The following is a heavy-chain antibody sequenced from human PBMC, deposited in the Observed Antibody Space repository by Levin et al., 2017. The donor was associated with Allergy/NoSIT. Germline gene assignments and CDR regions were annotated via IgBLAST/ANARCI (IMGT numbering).Heavy chain of an antibody. CDR2: IKQDGSEK. CDR1: GFTFSSYS. D-gene: IGHD2-21*01. J-gene: IGHJ3*02. CDR3: ARDRGYFDAFDI. V-gene: IGHV3-7*04. Sequence: GESLKISCAASGFTFSSYSMSWVRQVPGKGLEWVANIKQDGSEKYYVDSVKGRFTISRDNAKNSLYLQMNSLRAEDTAVYYCARDRGYFDAFDIWGQGTMVTVSS.